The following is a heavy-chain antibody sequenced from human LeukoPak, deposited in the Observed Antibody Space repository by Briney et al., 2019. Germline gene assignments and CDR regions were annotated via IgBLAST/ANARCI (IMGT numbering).Heavy chain of an antibody. J-gene: IGHJ3*01. CDR3: AREAGVKGLDV. V-gene: IGHV1-2*02. Sequence: ASVKVSCKASGYSFISNHIYWVRQAPGQGLELMGWIMPDISESRSAQNFQGRVTMTWDTSITSAYMELSSLTSDDTAVYFCAREAGVKGLDVWGRGTMVTVSS. CDR1: GYSFISNH. CDR2: IMPDISES.